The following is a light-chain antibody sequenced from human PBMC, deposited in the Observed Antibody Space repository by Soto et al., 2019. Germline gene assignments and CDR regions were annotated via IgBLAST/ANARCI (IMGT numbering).Light chain of an antibody. J-gene: IGKJ1*01. CDR3: QQYNNWPPWT. Sequence: MVITQSPATLSVSAVYKTTLSCRSIHSVSSNLSWYQQKPVQAPRLLIYGASTRATGIPARFSGSGSGTEFTLTISSLQSEDFAVYYCQQYNNWPPWTFGQGTKVDIK. CDR1: HSVSSN. CDR2: GAS. V-gene: IGKV3-15*01.